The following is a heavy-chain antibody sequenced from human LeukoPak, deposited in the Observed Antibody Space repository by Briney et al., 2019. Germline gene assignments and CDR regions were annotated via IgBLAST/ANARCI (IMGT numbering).Heavy chain of an antibody. Sequence: GRSLRLSCAASGFTFSSYGMHWVRQAPGKGLEWVAVISYDGSNKYYADSVKGRFTISRDNSKNTLYLQMNSLRAEDTAVYYCARGGITMIVDRDAFDIWGQGTMVTVSS. V-gene: IGHV3-30*03. CDR3: ARGGITMIVDRDAFDI. CDR2: ISYDGSNK. CDR1: GFTFSSYG. D-gene: IGHD3-22*01. J-gene: IGHJ3*02.